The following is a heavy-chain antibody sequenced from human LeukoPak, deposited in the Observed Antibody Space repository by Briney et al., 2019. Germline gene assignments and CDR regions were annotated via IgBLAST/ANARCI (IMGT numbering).Heavy chain of an antibody. CDR3: ASLTI. Sequence: GGPLKLSCEAPGIPLSGYEINWVRKAPGKGLEWVSSISNSGTTKYYADSVKGRFTISRDNAKDSLYLQMNSLRAEDTAVYYCASLTIWGQGTLVTVSS. J-gene: IGHJ4*02. CDR1: GIPLSGYE. CDR2: ISNSGTTK. V-gene: IGHV3-48*03.